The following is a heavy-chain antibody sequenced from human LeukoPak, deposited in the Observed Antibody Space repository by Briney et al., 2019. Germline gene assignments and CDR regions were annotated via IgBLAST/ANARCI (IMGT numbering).Heavy chain of an antibody. J-gene: IGHJ4*02. V-gene: IGHV3-66*01. CDR3: AEVDVLTGYYTYF. CDR1: GFTVSSNY. D-gene: IGHD3-9*01. CDR2: IYSGGST. Sequence: GGSLRLSCAASGFTVSSNYMSWVRQAPGKGLEWVSVIYSGGSTYYADSVKGRFTISRDNSKNTLYLQMNSLRAEDTAVYYCAEVDVLTGYYTYFWGQGTLVTVSS.